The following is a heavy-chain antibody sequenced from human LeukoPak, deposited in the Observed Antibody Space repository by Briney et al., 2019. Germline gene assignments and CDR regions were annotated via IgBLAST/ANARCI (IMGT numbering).Heavy chain of an antibody. V-gene: IGHV4-59*08. CDR1: GGSISTYY. J-gene: IGHJ4*02. Sequence: PSETLSLTCTVSGGSISTYYWTWIRQSPGKGLEWIGFIYYSGVTKYNPSLESRVTISLDASKNQFSLRLSSVTAADTAVYYCARRVATKPKHGFDSWGQGTLVTVSS. CDR3: ARRVATKPKHGFDS. D-gene: IGHD5-24*01. CDR2: IYYSGVT.